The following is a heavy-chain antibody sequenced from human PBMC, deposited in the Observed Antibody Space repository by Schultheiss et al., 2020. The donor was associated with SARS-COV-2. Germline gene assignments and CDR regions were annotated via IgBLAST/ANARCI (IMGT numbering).Heavy chain of an antibody. V-gene: IGHV3-30*02. D-gene: IGHD6-25*01. CDR2: IRYDGSNK. CDR1: GFTFSSYA. J-gene: IGHJ6*02. Sequence: GGSLRLSCAASGFTFSSYAMHWVRQAPGKGLEWVAFIRYDGSNKYYADSVKGRFTISRDNSKNTLYLQMNSLRAEDTAVYYCARDIAATRSGVMDVWGQGTTVTVSS. CDR3: ARDIAATRSGVMDV.